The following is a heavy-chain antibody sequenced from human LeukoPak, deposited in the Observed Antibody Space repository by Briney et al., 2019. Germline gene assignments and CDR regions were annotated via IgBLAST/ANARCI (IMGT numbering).Heavy chain of an antibody. Sequence: GGSLRLSCAASGFTFSNYAMTWVRQAPGKGLEWVSVIYSGGSTYYADSMKGRFAISRDSSKNTLFLQMNSLRAEDTAVYYCARSYSNHLFGMDVWGQGTTVTVS. D-gene: IGHD4-11*01. CDR2: IYSGGST. J-gene: IGHJ6*02. CDR1: GFTFSNYA. CDR3: ARSYSNHLFGMDV. V-gene: IGHV3-66*01.